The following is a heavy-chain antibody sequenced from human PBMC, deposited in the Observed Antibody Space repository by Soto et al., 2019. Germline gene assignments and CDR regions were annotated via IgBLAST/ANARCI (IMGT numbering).Heavy chain of an antibody. J-gene: IGHJ4*02. CDR2: ISYDGRNK. Sequence: QVQLVESGGGVVQPGRSLRLSCAASGFTFSSYAMHWVRQTPGKGLEWVAVISYDGRNKYYADSVKGRFTISRDNSKNTLYLQMNILRTEDTAVYYGARAAPYFDYWGQGTLVTVSS. CDR3: ARAAPYFDY. CDR1: GFTFSSYA. V-gene: IGHV3-30*04.